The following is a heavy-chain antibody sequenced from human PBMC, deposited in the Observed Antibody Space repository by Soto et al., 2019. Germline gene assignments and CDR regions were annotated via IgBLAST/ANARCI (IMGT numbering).Heavy chain of an antibody. CDR2: ISAYNGNT. J-gene: IGHJ5*02. Sequence: QVQLVQSGAEVKKPGASVKVSCKAAGYTFTSYGISWVRQAPVQGLEWMGWISAYNGNTNYAQKLQGRVTMTTDTSTSTAYMERRSLRSDDTAVYYCARDTLNYDFWSGYYTNWFDPWGQGTLVTVSS. CDR1: GYTFTSYG. CDR3: ARDTLNYDFWSGYYTNWFDP. V-gene: IGHV1-18*01. D-gene: IGHD3-3*01.